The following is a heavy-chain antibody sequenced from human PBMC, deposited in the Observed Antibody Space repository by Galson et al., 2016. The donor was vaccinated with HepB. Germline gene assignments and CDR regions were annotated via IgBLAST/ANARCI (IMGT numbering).Heavy chain of an antibody. CDR2: ISGSGGRT. CDR1: RLNFTNYA. D-gene: IGHD2-8*01. CDR3: ATRGQGVRRFALYYHYDGLDV. Sequence: SLRLSCAASRLNFTNYAMSWVRQAPGKGLEWASGISGSGGRTSYADSVKGRFTISRDNSKDMLYLQMNSLRVEDTAVYYCATRGQGVRRFALYYHYDGLDVWGQGTAVSVSS. J-gene: IGHJ6*02. V-gene: IGHV3-23*01.